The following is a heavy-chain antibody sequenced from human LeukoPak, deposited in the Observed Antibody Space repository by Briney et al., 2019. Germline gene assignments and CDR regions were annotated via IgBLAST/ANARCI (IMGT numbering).Heavy chain of an antibody. J-gene: IGHJ6*03. CDR3: ARVSYGSGTTYYYYYMDV. D-gene: IGHD1-14*01. V-gene: IGHV3-53*01. CDR2: IYSGGTT. CDR1: GFTVSGNY. Sequence: GGSLRLSCAVSGFTVSGNYMSWVRQAPGKGLEWVSLIYSGGTTYYADSVKGRFTISRDNAKNSLYLQMDSLRAEDTAVYYCARVSYGSGTTYYYYYMDVWGKGTTVTVSS.